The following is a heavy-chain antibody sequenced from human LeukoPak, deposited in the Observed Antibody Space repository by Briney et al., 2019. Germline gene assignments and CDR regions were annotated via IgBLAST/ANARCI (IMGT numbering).Heavy chain of an antibody. Sequence: SETLSLTCAVSGGSISSGGYSWSWIRQPPGKGLEWIGYIYHSGSTYYNPSLKSRVTISVDRSKNQFSLKLSSVTAADTAVYYWAREYCSSTSCYIDYWGQGTLVTVSS. CDR1: GGSISSGGYS. CDR2: IYHSGST. D-gene: IGHD2-2*02. J-gene: IGHJ4*02. CDR3: AREYCSSTSCYIDY. V-gene: IGHV4-30-2*01.